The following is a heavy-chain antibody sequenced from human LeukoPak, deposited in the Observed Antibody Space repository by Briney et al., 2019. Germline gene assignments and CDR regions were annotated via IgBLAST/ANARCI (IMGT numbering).Heavy chain of an antibody. J-gene: IGHJ4*02. Sequence: GGSLRLSCAASGFTFSSYSMNWVRQAPGKGLEWVSSISSSSSYIYYADSVKGRFSISRDNAKNSLYLQMNSLRAEDTAVYYCALNSHDCGDWYYFDYWGQGTLVTVSS. CDR2: ISSSSSYI. V-gene: IGHV3-21*01. CDR3: ALNSHDCGDWYYFDY. D-gene: IGHD4-17*01. CDR1: GFTFSSYS.